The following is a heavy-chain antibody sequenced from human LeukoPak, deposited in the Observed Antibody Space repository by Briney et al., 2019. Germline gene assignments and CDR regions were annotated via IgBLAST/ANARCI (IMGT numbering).Heavy chain of an antibody. D-gene: IGHD5-24*01. V-gene: IGHV3-23*01. CDR2: IHGGGDNA. J-gene: IGHJ4*02. Sequence: GGSLRLSCAASGFTFRNYAMSWVRQAPGEGLEWVSVIHGGGDNAYYANSVKGRFTISRDNSRNTLSLQMNSLRAEDTALYFCAKVPETPSNYFFDYWGQGTLVTVSS. CDR3: AKVPETPSNYFFDY. CDR1: GFTFRNYA.